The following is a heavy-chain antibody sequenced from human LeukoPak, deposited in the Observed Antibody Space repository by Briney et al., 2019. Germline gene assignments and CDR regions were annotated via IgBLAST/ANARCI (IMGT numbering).Heavy chain of an antibody. CDR2: ILAGGST. J-gene: IGHJ5*02. Sequence: PGGSLRLSCAASGFTFSNFAMAWVRQTPEKGLQWVSGILAGGSTYYADSVKGRFTTSRDNSKSTLYLQMNSLRVDDTAVYFCRKDLNYGDGRWEFDPWGQGTLGTVPS. V-gene: IGHV3-23*01. CDR1: GFTFSNFA. CDR3: RKDLNYGDGRWEFDP. D-gene: IGHD4-17*01.